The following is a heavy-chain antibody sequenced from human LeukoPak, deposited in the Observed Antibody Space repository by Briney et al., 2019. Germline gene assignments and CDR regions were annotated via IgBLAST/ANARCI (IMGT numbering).Heavy chain of an antibody. CDR3: ARDLYRIVVVPHYFDY. J-gene: IGHJ4*02. CDR1: GFTFSNYW. V-gene: IGHV3-7*01. Sequence: GGSLRLSCAASGFTFSNYWMSWVRQAPGKGLEWVANIKEDGSEKYYVDSVKGRFTISRDNAKKSLYLQMDSLRAEDTAVYYCARDLYRIVVVPHYFDYWGQGTLVTVSS. D-gene: IGHD3-22*01. CDR2: IKEDGSEK.